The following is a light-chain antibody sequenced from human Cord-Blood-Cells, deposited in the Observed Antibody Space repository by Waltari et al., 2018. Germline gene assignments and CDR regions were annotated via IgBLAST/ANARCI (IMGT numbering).Light chain of an antibody. CDR2: DAS. J-gene: IGKJ5*01. CDR1: QSVSSY. CDR3: QQRSNWPPST. V-gene: IGKV3-11*01. Sequence: EIVLTQSPATLSLSPGDRATLPCRASQSVSSYLAWYQQKPGQAPRLLIYDASNRATGIPARFSGSGSWTDFTLTISSLEPEDFAVYYCQQRSNWPPSTFGQGTRLEIK.